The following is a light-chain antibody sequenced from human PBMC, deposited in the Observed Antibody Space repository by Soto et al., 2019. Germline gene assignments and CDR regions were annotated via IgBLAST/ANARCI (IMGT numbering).Light chain of an antibody. J-gene: IGKJ5*01. CDR3: QQYNSYSSFT. V-gene: IGKV1-5*03. CDR1: QSISSW. CDR2: KAS. Sequence: DIQMTQSPSTLSASVGDRVTITCRATQSISSWLAWYQQKPGKAPNLLNYKASTLKGGVPSRFSGSGSGTECTLTISSLQPDDFATYYCQQYNSYSSFTFGQGTRLEIK.